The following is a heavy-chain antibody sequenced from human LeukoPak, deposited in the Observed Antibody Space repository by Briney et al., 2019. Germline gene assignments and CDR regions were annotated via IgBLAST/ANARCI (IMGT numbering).Heavy chain of an antibody. CDR1: GFTFSDYY. D-gene: IGHD3-9*01. J-gene: IGHJ4*02. CDR3: AKWGDYDVLTGYYVPDY. Sequence: GGSLRLSCAASGFTFSDYYMSWIRQAPGEGLEWVSAILGSGGSTYYADSVKGRFTVSRDNSKSTLYLQMNSLRAEDTALYYCAKWGDYDVLTGYYVPDYWGQGTLVTVSS. V-gene: IGHV3-23*01. CDR2: ILGSGGST.